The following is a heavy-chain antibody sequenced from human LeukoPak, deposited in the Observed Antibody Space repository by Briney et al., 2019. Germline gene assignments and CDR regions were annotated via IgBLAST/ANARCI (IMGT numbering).Heavy chain of an antibody. CDR3: EYTGTPH. Sequence: GGSLRFSCAASGFIFSSYWMRWVRQAPGKGLDWVATVKGDGSEQFYADSVRGRFTVSRDSAKNTVYLQMNSLRAEDSAVYYCEYTGTPHWGQGTLVTVSS. J-gene: IGHJ4*02. D-gene: IGHD1-7*01. CDR1: GFIFSSYW. CDR2: VKGDGSEQ. V-gene: IGHV3-7*01.